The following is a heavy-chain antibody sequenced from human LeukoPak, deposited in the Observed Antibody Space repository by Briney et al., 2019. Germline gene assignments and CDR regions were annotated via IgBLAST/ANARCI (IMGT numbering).Heavy chain of an antibody. CDR3: ARGKNSGNDY. V-gene: IGHV3-74*01. Sequence: GGSLRLSCAASGFTFSSYGMHWVRQAPGKGLVWVSRINSDGSTTTYADSVKGRFTISRDNAKNTLYLQMNSLRAEGTAVYYCARGKNSGNDYWGQGTLVTVSS. CDR1: GFTFSSYG. D-gene: IGHD3-10*01. J-gene: IGHJ4*02. CDR2: INSDGSTT.